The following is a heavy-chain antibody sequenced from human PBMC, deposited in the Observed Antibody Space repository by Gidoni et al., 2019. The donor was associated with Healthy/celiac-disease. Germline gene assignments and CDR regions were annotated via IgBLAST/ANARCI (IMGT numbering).Heavy chain of an antibody. CDR3: AKDRKNPQFFRDAFDI. CDR1: GFTFSSYA. J-gene: IGHJ3*02. CDR2: ISGSGGST. V-gene: IGHV3-23*01. Sequence: EVQLLESGGGLVQPGGSLRLSCAASGFTFSSYAMSWVRQAPGKGLEWVSAISGSGGSTYYADSVKGRFTISRDNSKNTLYLQMNSLRAEDTAVYYCAKDRKNPQFFRDAFDIWGQGTMVTVSS.